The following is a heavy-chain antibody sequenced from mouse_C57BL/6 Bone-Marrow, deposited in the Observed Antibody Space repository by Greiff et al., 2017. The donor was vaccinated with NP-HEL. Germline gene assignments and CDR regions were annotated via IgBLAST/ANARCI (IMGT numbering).Heavy chain of an antibody. CDR2: IDPANGNT. Sequence: VHVKQSVAELVRPGASVKLSCTASGFNIKNTYMHWVKQRPEQGLEWIGRIDPANGNTKYAPKFQGKATITADTSSNTAYLQLSSLTSEDTAIYYCASITTDSLRFDYWGQGTTLTVSS. CDR1: GFNIKNTY. J-gene: IGHJ2*01. CDR3: ASITTDSLRFDY. D-gene: IGHD1-1*01. V-gene: IGHV14-3*01.